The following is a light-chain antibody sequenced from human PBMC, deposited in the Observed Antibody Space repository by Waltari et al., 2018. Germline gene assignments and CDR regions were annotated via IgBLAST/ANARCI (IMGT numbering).Light chain of an antibody. CDR3: QQASSFPFT. V-gene: IGKV1D-12*01. J-gene: IGKJ3*01. CDR2: AAS. CDR1: QDITTL. Sequence: DIQMAQSPSSVSASVGDRVIITCRASQDITTLLAWYQQRPGKAPSLLISAASTLQSGVPGRFSGNGSGTEFSLTINSLQPEDYATYFCQQASSFPFTFGPGTKVDIK.